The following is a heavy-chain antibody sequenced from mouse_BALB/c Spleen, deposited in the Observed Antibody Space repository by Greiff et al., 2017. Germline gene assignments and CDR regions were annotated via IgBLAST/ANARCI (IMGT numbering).Heavy chain of an antibody. Sequence: EVQLVESGGGLVQPGGSRKLSCAASGFTFSSFGMHWVRQAPEKGLEWVAYISSGSSTIYYADTVKGRFTISRYNPKNTLFLQMTSLRSEDTAMYYCARSGTMITPYAMDYWGQGTSVTVSS. D-gene: IGHD2-4*01. CDR2: ISSGSSTI. CDR3: ARSGTMITPYAMDY. CDR1: GFTFSSFG. J-gene: IGHJ4*01. V-gene: IGHV5-17*02.